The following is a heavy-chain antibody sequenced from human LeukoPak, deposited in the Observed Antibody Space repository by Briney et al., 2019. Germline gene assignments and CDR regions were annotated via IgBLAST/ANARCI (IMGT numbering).Heavy chain of an antibody. D-gene: IGHD1-14*01. V-gene: IGHV1-69*04. J-gene: IGHJ6*02. CDR2: IIPILGIA. Sequence: GSSVKVSCKASGGTFSSYAISWVRQAPGQGLEWMGRIIPILGIANYAQKFQGRVTITADKSTSTAYMELSSLRSEDTAVYYCARDKPLGSYYYYGMDVWRQGTTVTVS. CDR1: GGTFSSYA. CDR3: ARDKPLGSYYYYGMDV.